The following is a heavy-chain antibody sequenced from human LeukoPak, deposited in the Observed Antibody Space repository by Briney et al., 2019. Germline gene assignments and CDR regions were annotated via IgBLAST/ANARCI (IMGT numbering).Heavy chain of an antibody. CDR1: GGSFSAYY. CDR3: VMVVWGSYFDY. D-gene: IGHD3-16*01. V-gene: IGHV4-34*01. Sequence: SETLSLTCAVYGGSFSAYYWSVIRQPPGKGLEWIGEINHSGSINYNPSLKSRVTTSVDTSKNQFSLKLSSVTAADTAVYYCVMVVWGSYFDYWGQGTLVTVSS. J-gene: IGHJ4*02. CDR2: INHSGSI.